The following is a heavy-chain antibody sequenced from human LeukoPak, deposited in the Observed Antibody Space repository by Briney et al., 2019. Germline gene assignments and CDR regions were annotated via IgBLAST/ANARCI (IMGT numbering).Heavy chain of an antibody. V-gene: IGHV4-39*07. CDR2: IYYSGST. CDR3: ARVPGYSSSWYWFDP. CDR1: GGSISSSSYY. J-gene: IGHJ5*02. D-gene: IGHD6-13*01. Sequence: SETLSLTCTVSGGSISSSSYYWGWIRQPPGKGLEWIGSIYYSGSTYYNPSLKSRVTISVDTSKNQFSLELSSVTAADTAVYYCARVPGYSSSWYWFDPWGQGTLVTVSS.